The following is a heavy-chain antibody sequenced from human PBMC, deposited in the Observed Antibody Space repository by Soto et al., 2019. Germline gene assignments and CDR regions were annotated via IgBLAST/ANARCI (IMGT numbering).Heavy chain of an antibody. CDR2: ISSSSYI. CDR3: ARRSPPLGADSSGSLDY. V-gene: IGHV3-21*01. J-gene: IGHJ4*02. CDR1: GFTFSSYS. Sequence: GGSLRLSCAASGFTFSSYSMNWVRQAPGKGLEWVSSISSSSYIYYADSVKGRFTISRDNAKNSLYLQMNSLRAEDTAVYYCARRSPPLGADSSGSLDYWGQGTLVTVSS. D-gene: IGHD3-22*01.